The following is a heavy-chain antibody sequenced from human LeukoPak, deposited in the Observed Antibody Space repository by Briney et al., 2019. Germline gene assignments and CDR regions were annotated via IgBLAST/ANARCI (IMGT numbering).Heavy chain of an antibody. CDR1: GLTVSNHW. Sequence: PGGSLRLSCVASGLTVSNHWMSWVRQAPGKGLEWVANIREERGQEYYVDSVKGRFTISKNSAKNSLYLQMNTLRVEDTAMYYCASLDTAKQPLANHWGQGTLVTVSS. J-gene: IGHJ5*02. CDR2: IREERGQE. V-gene: IGHV3-7*03. CDR3: ASLDTAKQPLANH. D-gene: IGHD5-18*01.